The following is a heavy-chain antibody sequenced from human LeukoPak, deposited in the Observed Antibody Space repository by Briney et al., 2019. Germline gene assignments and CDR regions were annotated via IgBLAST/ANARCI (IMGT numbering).Heavy chain of an antibody. CDR3: ARPGQRTDNAGWNHFDY. Sequence: GESLKISCRGSGYTFTNYWIGWVRQMPGKGLEWMGIIYPGESAARYGPSFQGQVTISVDQSISTTYLQWSSLKASDTAIYYCARPGQRTDNAGWNHFDYWGQGTLVTVSS. V-gene: IGHV5-51*01. D-gene: IGHD1-1*01. CDR1: GYTFTNYW. CDR2: IYPGESAA. J-gene: IGHJ4*02.